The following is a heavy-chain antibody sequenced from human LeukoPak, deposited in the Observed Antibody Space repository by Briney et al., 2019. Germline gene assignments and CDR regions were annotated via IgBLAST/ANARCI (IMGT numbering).Heavy chain of an antibody. J-gene: IGHJ5*02. CDR2: ISSSSTTI. D-gene: IGHD1-26*01. V-gene: IGHV3-48*01. CDR3: ARGSYRNWFDP. Sequence: GGSLRLSCAASGFTFSNYSMNWVRQAPGKGLEWVSYISSSSTTIYYADSVKGRFTISRDNAKNSLYLQMNSLRVEDTAVYYCARGSYRNWFDPWGQGTLVTVSS. CDR1: GFTFSNYS.